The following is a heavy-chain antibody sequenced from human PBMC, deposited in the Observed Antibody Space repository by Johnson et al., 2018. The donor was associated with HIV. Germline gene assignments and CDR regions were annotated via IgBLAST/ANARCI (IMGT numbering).Heavy chain of an antibody. Sequence: VQLVESGGGLVQPGGSLRLSCAASGFTFDDYGMSWVRQAPGKGLEWVAGISWPSGSIGYAASVKGRFTISRDNAKNSLYLQMNSLRAEDTAVYYCAKGRKWNDVGNDALDIWGQGTLVTVSS. CDR1: GFTFDDYG. D-gene: IGHD1-1*01. CDR2: ISWPSGSI. CDR3: AKGRKWNDVGNDALDI. V-gene: IGHV3-20*04. J-gene: IGHJ3*02.